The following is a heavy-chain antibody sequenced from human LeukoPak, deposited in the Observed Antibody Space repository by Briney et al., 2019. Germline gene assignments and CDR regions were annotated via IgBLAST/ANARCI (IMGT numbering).Heavy chain of an antibody. CDR2: IFTSGST. CDR1: GGSISSGNYY. Sequence: SSETLSLTCTVAGGSISSGNYYWSWIRQPAGKGLEWIGRIFTSGSTNYNPSLESRVTISVDTSKKQVSLKVTSVTAADTAMYYCARVWGTHNWFDPWGQGTLVTVSS. V-gene: IGHV4-61*02. D-gene: IGHD7-27*01. J-gene: IGHJ5*02. CDR3: ARVWGTHNWFDP.